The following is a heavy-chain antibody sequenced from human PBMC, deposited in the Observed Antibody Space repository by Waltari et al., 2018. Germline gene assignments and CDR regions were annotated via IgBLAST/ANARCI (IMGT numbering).Heavy chain of an antibody. CDR3: ARDARYCSGGSCSNWFDP. D-gene: IGHD2-15*01. Sequence: QVQLQESGPGLVKPSETLSLTCTVSGYSISSGYYWGWIRPPPGKGLEWIGSIYHSGSTYYNPSLKSRVTISVDTSKNQFSLKLSSVTAADTAVYYCARDARYCSGGSCSNWFDPWGQGTLVTVSS. CDR2: IYHSGST. CDR1: GYSISSGYY. J-gene: IGHJ5*02. V-gene: IGHV4-38-2*02.